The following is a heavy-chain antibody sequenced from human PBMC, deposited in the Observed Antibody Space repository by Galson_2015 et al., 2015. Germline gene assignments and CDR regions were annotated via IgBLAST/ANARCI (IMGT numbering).Heavy chain of an antibody. CDR1: GFTFSSYW. D-gene: IGHD1-26*01. CDR2: IETNGRTT. J-gene: IGHJ4*02. CDR3: ARADGTYHGKNDL. Sequence: SCAASGFTFSSYWMHWVRQAPGEGPMWVSRIETNGRTTNYADSVKGRFTISRDNAKNTLYLQMNSLRAEDTAVYYCARADGTYHGKNDLWGQGTLVTVSA. V-gene: IGHV3-74*01.